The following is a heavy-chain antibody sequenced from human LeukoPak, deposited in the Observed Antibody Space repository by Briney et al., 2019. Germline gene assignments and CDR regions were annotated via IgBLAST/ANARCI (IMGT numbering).Heavy chain of an antibody. V-gene: IGHV4-39*01. CDR1: GGSISSSSYY. CDR3: ARHVDTAMVNTYYFDY. Sequence: SETLSLTCTVSGGSISSSSYYWGWIRQPPGKGLEWIGSIYYSGSTYYNPSIKSRVTISVDTSKNQFSLKLSSVTAADTAVYYCARHVDTAMVNTYYFDYWGQGTLVTVSS. J-gene: IGHJ4*02. CDR2: IYYSGST. D-gene: IGHD5-18*01.